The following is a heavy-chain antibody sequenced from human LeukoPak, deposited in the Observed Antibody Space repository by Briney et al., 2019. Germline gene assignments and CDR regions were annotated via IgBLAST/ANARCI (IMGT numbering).Heavy chain of an antibody. CDR2: IYYSGST. CDR3: ARAYSGSYYYWFDP. V-gene: IGHV4-59*01. Sequence: SEALSLTCTVSGGSISSYYWSWIRQPPGKGLEWIGYIYYSGSTNYNPSLKSRVTISVDTSKNQFSLKLSSVTAADTAVYYCARAYSGSYYYWFDPWGQGTLVTVSS. CDR1: GGSISSYY. D-gene: IGHD1-26*01. J-gene: IGHJ5*02.